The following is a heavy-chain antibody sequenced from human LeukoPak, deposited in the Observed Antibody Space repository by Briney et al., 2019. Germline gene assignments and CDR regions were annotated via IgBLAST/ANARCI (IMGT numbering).Heavy chain of an antibody. CDR3: ARQVVVVIIANFDY. J-gene: IGHJ4*02. V-gene: IGHV4-34*01. Sequence: PSETLSLTCVVYGGSFSGYFWSWIRQPPGKGLEWIGEITPSGSTNYSPSLKSRVSISIDTSKKKLSLRLTSVTAADSAVYYCARQVVVVIIANFDYWGQGTLVTVSS. CDR2: ITPSGST. CDR1: GGSFSGYF. D-gene: IGHD3-22*01.